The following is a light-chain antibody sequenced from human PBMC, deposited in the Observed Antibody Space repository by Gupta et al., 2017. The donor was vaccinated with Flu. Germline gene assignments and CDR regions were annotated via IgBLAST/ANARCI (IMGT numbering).Light chain of an antibody. CDR1: QSISSY. J-gene: IGKJ1*01. Sequence: GGRVTITCRARQSISSYFNWCQQKPRKAPKPLIYAASSFQSRGPSRFSGSGSGIDVTLTISSRQPEDFATYYCQQSYSTPRAFGHGTKVEIK. V-gene: IGKV1-39*01. CDR2: AAS. CDR3: QQSYSTPRA.